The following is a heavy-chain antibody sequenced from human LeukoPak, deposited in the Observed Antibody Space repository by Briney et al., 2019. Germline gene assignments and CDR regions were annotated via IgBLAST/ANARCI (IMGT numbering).Heavy chain of an antibody. V-gene: IGHV1-18*04. CDR3: AREHIVVVPAAMGETYGMDV. CDR2: ISAYNGNT. CDR1: GYTFTSDY. J-gene: IGHJ6*02. D-gene: IGHD2-2*01. Sequence: GASVKVSCKASGYTFTSDYMHWVRQAPGQGLEWMGWISAYNGNTNYAQKLQGRVTMTTDTSTSTAYMELRSLRSDDTAVYYCAREHIVVVPAAMGETYGMDVWGQGTTVTVSS.